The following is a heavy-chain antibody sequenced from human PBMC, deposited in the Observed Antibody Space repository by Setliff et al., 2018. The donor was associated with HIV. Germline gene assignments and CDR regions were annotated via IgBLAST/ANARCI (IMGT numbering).Heavy chain of an antibody. J-gene: IGHJ6*03. D-gene: IGHD3-16*02. Sequence: SLTCTVSGDSIGTYYWSWIRQPPGKGLEWIGHIYNSGSTYYNPSLKSRVTISVDTSKNQFSLKLSSVTAADTAVYYCARGYPVSYYYYMDVWGKGTTVTVSS. CDR2: IYNSGST. CDR1: GDSIGTYY. CDR3: ARGYPVSYYYYMDV. V-gene: IGHV4-59*12.